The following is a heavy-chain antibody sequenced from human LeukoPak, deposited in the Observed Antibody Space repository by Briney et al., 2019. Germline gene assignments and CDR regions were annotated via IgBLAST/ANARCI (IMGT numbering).Heavy chain of an antibody. CDR1: GGSISSSSYY. J-gene: IGHJ4*02. V-gene: IGHV4-39*07. CDR2: IYTSGST. Sequence: PSETLSLTCTVSGGSISSSSYYWGWIRQPPGKGLEWIGRIYTSGSTNNNPSLKSRVTMSVDTSKNQISPRLSSVTAADTAVYYCARDWAQHCSSTSCYGPFDYWGQGTLVTVSS. D-gene: IGHD2-2*01. CDR3: ARDWAQHCSSTSCYGPFDY.